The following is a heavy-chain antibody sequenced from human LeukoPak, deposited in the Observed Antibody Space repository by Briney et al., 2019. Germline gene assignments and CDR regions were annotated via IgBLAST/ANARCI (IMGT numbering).Heavy chain of an antibody. J-gene: IGHJ3*02. CDR1: GVSFSSYY. CDR2: IYSSGNT. CDR3: ARERGDLRGDAFDI. Sequence: PSETLSLTCTVSGVSFSSYYWTWIRQPAGKGLEWIGRIYSSGNTNYNPSLESRVTMSIDTSKNQLSLKLTSVTAPDTAVYYCARERGDLRGDAFDIWGQGTMVTVSS. D-gene: IGHD3-10*01. V-gene: IGHV4-4*07.